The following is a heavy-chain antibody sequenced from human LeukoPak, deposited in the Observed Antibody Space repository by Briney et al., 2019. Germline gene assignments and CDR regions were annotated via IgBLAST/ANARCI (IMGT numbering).Heavy chain of an antibody. Sequence: PSETLSLTCAVYGGSFSGYYWSWIRQPPGKGLEWNGEINHSGSTKYNPSLKSRVTISEDTSKHQFSLKLSSVTAADTAVYYCARGLRYYDILTGYYTYYFDYWGQGTLVTVSS. CDR1: GGSFSGYY. CDR3: ARGLRYYDILTGYYTYYFDY. J-gene: IGHJ4*02. CDR2: INHSGST. D-gene: IGHD3-9*01. V-gene: IGHV4-34*01.